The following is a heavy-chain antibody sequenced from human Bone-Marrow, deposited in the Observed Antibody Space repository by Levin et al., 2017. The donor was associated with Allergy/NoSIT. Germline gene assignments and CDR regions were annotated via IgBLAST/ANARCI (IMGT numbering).Heavy chain of an antibody. V-gene: IGHV3-30*02. CDR2: IRYEDNSA. D-gene: IGHD1-1*01. J-gene: IGHJ4*02. CDR3: TRDHWNNLEFDY. Sequence: PGGSLRLSCSASGFTFSSYGMHWVRQAPGKGLEWVALIRYEDNSAHYADSVKGRFTISRDNSNNTLYLQLNNLTADDTAVYYCTRDHWNNLEFDYWGLGTLVTVSS. CDR1: GFTFSSYG.